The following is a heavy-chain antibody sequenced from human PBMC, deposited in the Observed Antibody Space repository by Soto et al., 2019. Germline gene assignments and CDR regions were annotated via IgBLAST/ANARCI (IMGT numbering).Heavy chain of an antibody. D-gene: IGHD3-22*01. CDR2: IVVGSGNT. J-gene: IGHJ4*01. Sequence: SVKVSCKASGFTFTSSAVQWVRQARGQRLEWIGWIVVGSGNTNYAQKFQERVTITRDMSTSTAYMELSSLRSEDTAVYYCAASTIRTYYYDGSGHSGSFDYWGQ. V-gene: IGHV1-58*01. CDR1: GFTFTSSA. CDR3: AASTIRTYYYDGSGHSGSFDY.